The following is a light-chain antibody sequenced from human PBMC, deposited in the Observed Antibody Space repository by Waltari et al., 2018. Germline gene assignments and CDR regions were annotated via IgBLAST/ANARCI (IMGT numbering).Light chain of an antibody. V-gene: IGKV3-20*01. J-gene: IGKJ3*01. Sequence: EIVLTQSPGTMSLSPGDRATLSCRASQSVTASQVAWYQQKPGQAPRLLINGASTRATGTPDRFSGTGSGTDFILTISGLEPEDFAVYFCQQYGSSIPFTFGPGTKV. CDR1: QSVTASQ. CDR2: GAS. CDR3: QQYGSSIPFT.